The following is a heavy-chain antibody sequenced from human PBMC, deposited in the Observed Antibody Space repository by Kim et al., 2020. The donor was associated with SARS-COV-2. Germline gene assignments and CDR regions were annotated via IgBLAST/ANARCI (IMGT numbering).Heavy chain of an antibody. V-gene: IGHV4-39*01. CDR3: ARRRITIFGVVIPSRRSAFDI. J-gene: IGHJ3*02. Sequence: TLSLTCTVSGGSISSSSYYWGWIRQPPGKGLEWIGSIYYSGSTYYNPSLKSRVTISVDTSKNQFSLKLSSVTAADTAVYYCARRRITIFGVVIPSRRSAFDIWGQGTMVTVSS. D-gene: IGHD3-3*01. CDR1: GGSISSSSYY. CDR2: IYYSGST.